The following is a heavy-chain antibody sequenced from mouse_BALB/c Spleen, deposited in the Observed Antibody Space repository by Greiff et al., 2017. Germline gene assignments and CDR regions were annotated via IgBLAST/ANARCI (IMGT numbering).Heavy chain of an antibody. CDR2: IWAGGST. CDR3: ARESPPTMIGYYYAMDY. Sequence: QVQLKESGPGLVAPSQSLSITCTVSGFSLTSYGVHWVRQPPGKGLEWLGVIWAGGSTNYNSALMSRLSISKDNSKSQVFLKMNSLQTDDTAMYYCARESPPTMIGYYYAMDYWGQGTSVTVSS. J-gene: IGHJ4*01. D-gene: IGHD2-4*01. V-gene: IGHV2-9*02. CDR1: GFSLTSYG.